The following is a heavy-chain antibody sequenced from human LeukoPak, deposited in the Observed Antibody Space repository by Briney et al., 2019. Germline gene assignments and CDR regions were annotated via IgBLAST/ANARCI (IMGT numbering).Heavy chain of an antibody. J-gene: IGHJ4*02. CDR1: GYTFTKYA. D-gene: IGHD3-22*01. CDR2: IDTNTGNP. V-gene: IGHV7-4-1*02. Sequence: ASVKVSCKGSGYTFTKYAISWVRQAPGQGLEYMGWIDTNTGNPTYAQGFTGRFVFSLDTSVSTAYLQISSQKAEDSAIYFCANCYDSSGFFAYWGQGTLVTVSS. CDR3: ANCYDSSGFFAY.